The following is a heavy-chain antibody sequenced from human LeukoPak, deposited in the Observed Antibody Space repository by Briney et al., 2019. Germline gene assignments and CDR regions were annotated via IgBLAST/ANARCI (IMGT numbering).Heavy chain of an antibody. Sequence: ASVKVSCKASGYPFTTYYMHWLRQAPGQGLQWMGVINPSGGSTTYAQKFQGRVTMTRDTPTVTAYMELSSLRSEDTAVYYCARGKAASGDVFDFWGQGTMVTVSS. CDR2: INPSGGST. CDR1: GYPFTTYY. CDR3: ARGKAASGDVFDF. D-gene: IGHD2-15*01. V-gene: IGHV1-46*01. J-gene: IGHJ3*01.